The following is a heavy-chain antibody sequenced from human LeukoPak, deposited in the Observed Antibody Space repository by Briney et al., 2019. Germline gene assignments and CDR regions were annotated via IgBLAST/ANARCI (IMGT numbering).Heavy chain of an antibody. V-gene: IGHV4-39*01. CDR2: IYYSGST. CDR1: GGSISSSSYY. D-gene: IGHD7-27*01. CDR3: AAGDDYYYYYMDV. Sequence: PSETLSLTCTVSGGSISSSSYYWGWIRQPPGKGLEWIGGIYYSGSTYYNPSLKSRVTISVDTSKNQFSLKLSSVTAADTAVYYCAAGDDYYYYYMDVWGKGTTVTVSS. J-gene: IGHJ6*03.